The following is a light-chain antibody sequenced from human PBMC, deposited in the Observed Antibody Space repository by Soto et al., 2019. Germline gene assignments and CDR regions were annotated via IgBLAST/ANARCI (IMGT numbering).Light chain of an antibody. CDR3: QQYKSYSPLT. V-gene: IGKV1-5*01. CDR1: QSINIW. Sequence: DIQMTQSPSTLSASVGHRVTITCRASQSINIWLAWYQQKPGKAPKLLIYDASSLESGVPSRFSGSGSGTEFTLTISSLQPDDFATYYCQQYKSYSPLTFGGGTKVEIK. CDR2: DAS. J-gene: IGKJ4*01.